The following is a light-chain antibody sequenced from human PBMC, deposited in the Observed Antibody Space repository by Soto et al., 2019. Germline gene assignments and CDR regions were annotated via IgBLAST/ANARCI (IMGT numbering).Light chain of an antibody. CDR1: SSDVGGYNY. CDR3: CSYAGSYTGV. CDR2: DVS. Sequence: QSVLTQPRSVSGSPGQSVTISCTGTSSDVGGYNYVSWYQQSPGKAPKVIIYDVSKRPSGVPDRLSGSKSGNTASLTISGLQAEDEADYYCCSYAGSYTGVFGGGTKVTVL. J-gene: IGLJ2*01. V-gene: IGLV2-11*01.